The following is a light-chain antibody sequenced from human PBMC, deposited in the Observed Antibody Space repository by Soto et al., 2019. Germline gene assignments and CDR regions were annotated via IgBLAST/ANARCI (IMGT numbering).Light chain of an antibody. J-gene: IGLJ3*02. CDR3: QSYDNTVSGWV. CDR2: ADY. V-gene: IGLV1-40*03. Sequence: QTVVTQPPSVSGAPGQRVTISCTGDSSNIGTPHDVQWYQQLPGTVPKLLIYADYERPSGVPDRFSGSKSGASAALVITGLRADEEADYYCQSYDNTVSGWVFGGGTQLTVL. CDR1: SSNIGTPHD.